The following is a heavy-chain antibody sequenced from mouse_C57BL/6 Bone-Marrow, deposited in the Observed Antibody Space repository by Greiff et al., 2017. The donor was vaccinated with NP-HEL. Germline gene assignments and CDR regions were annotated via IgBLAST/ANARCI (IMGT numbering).Heavy chain of an antibody. CDR1: GYTFTDYY. CDR2: INPNNGGT. V-gene: IGHV1-26*01. CDR3: ARRGLGRGFAY. J-gene: IGHJ3*01. Sequence: VQLQQSGPELVKPGASVKISCKASGYTFTDYYMNWVKQSPGKSLEWIGDINPNNGGTSYNQKFKGKATLTVDKSSSTAYMELRSLTSEDSAVYYCARRGLGRGFAYWGQGTLVTVSA. D-gene: IGHD4-1*01.